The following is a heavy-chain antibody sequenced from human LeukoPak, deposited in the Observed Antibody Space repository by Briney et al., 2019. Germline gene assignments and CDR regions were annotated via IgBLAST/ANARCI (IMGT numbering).Heavy chain of an antibody. D-gene: IGHD3-10*01. J-gene: IGHJ6*02. CDR2: IYSGDSGAST. V-gene: IGHV3-53*04. Sequence: GGSLSLSCAASGVSVSNTYMSWVRQAPGKGLEWVSGIYSGDSGASTYYADSVKGRFTISRHNSKNTLYLQMSSLRAEDTAVYFCARDRVSGMVRGVIIPYYYYYGMDVWGQGATVTVSS. CDR3: ARDRVSGMVRGVIIPYYYYYGMDV. CDR1: GVSVSNTY.